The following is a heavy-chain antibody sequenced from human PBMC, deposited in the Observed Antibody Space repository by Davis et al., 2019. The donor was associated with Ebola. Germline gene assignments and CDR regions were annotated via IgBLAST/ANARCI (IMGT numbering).Heavy chain of an antibody. V-gene: IGHV6-1*01. Sequence: HSQTLSLTCAISGDSVSGSSGAWNWIRQSPSRGLEWLGRTYYSSKWFNDYAVSVKSRITINPDTSKNQFSLQLSSVTPEDTAVYYCVRGWGRIGMGVWGQGTTVTVSS. D-gene: IGHD1-26*01. CDR3: VRGWGRIGMGV. J-gene: IGHJ6*02. CDR1: GDSVSGSSGA. CDR2: TYYSSKWFN.